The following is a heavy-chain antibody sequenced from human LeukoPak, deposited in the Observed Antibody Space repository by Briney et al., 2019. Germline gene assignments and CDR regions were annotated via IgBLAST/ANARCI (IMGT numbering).Heavy chain of an antibody. Sequence: PGGSLRLSCAASGFTVSSNYMSWVRQAPGKGLEWVSVIFSGGSTNYADSVKGRFTISRDNSKNTLYLQMNSLRAEDTAVYYCAKKGYYDGSGYYMYYFDHWGQGTLVTVSS. V-gene: IGHV3-53*01. CDR1: GFTVSSNY. J-gene: IGHJ4*02. CDR3: AKKGYYDGSGYYMYYFDH. CDR2: IFSGGST. D-gene: IGHD3-22*01.